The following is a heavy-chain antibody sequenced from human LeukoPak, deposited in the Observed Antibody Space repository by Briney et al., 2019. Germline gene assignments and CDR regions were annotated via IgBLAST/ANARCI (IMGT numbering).Heavy chain of an antibody. V-gene: IGHV4-61*02. Sequence: SETLSLTCTVSGGSISSGSYYWSWIRQPAGKGLEWIGRIYTSGSTNYNPSLKSRVTISVDTSKNQFSLKLSSVTAADTAVYYCARAPRPSYCTNGVCYPDYWGQGTLVTVSS. CDR3: ARAPRPSYCTNGVCYPDY. J-gene: IGHJ4*02. D-gene: IGHD2-8*01. CDR2: IYTSGST. CDR1: GGSISSGSYY.